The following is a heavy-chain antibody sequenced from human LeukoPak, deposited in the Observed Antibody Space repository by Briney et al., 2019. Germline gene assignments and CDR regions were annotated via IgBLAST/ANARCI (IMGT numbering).Heavy chain of an antibody. D-gene: IGHD3-3*01. J-gene: IGHJ5*02. CDR2: IYYGGST. Sequence: SQTLSLTCTVSGGSISSGDYYWSWIRQPPGKGLEWIGYIYYGGSTYYNPSLKSRVTISVDTSKNQFSLKLSSVTAADTAVYYCARLRFLEWLPFDPWGQGTLVTVSS. V-gene: IGHV4-30-4*08. CDR3: ARLRFLEWLPFDP. CDR1: GGSISSGDYY.